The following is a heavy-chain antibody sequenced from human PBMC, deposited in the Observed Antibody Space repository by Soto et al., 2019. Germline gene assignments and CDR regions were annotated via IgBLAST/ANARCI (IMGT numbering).Heavy chain of an antibody. CDR1: GGTFSSYT. J-gene: IGHJ4*02. V-gene: IGHV1-69*02. Sequence: ASVKVSCKASGGTFSSYTISWVRQAPGQGLEWMGRIIPILGIANYAQKFQGRVTITADKSTSTAYMELSSLRSEDTAVYYLHLRGYSGYEDFDYWGQGTLVTVSS. CDR3: HLRGYSGYEDFDY. D-gene: IGHD5-12*01. CDR2: IIPILGIA.